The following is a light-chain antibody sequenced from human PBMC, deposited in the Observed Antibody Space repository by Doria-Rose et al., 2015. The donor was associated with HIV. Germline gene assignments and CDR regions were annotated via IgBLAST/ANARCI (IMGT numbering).Light chain of an antibody. J-gene: IGKJ1*01. CDR2: AAS. CDR1: QTVSTY. V-gene: IGKV1-39*01. CDR3: QQTYSSPKWT. Sequence: DIRMTQFPSSLSASIGDRVTITCRASQTVSTYLNWFQQEPGKAPKLLIYAASRLQSGVPSRFSGSGSGTDFTLTISGLQPGDFATYYGQQTYSSPKWTGGQGTKSEMK.